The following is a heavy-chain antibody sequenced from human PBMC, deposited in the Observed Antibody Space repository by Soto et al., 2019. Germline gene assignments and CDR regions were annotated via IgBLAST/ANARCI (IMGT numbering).Heavy chain of an antibody. CDR2: IVVGSGKT. J-gene: IGHJ3*02. CDR3: AKRSEKHSDAFDI. V-gene: IGHV1-58*02. Sequence: SVKVSCKASGFSSSNTAMQWVRQARGQGLEWVGWIVVGSGKTKYAQKFQERVNITRDTSTGTVFMELSSLRSEDTAVYYCAKRSEKHSDAFDIWGQGTMVTVSS. CDR1: GFSSSNTA.